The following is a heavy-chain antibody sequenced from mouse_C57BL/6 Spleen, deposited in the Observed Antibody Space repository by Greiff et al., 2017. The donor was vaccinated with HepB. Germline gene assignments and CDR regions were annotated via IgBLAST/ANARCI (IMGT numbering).Heavy chain of an antibody. D-gene: IGHD2-5*01. CDR2: INPNYGTT. CDR1: GYSFTDYN. CDR3: AKGAYYSSYHAMDY. V-gene: IGHV1-39*01. J-gene: IGHJ4*01. Sequence: EVQLQQSGPELVKPGASVKISCKASGYSFTDYNMNWVKQSNGKSLEWIGVINPNYGTTSYNQKFKGKATLTVDQSSSTAYMQLNSLTSEDSAVYYCAKGAYYSSYHAMDYWGQGTSVTVSS.